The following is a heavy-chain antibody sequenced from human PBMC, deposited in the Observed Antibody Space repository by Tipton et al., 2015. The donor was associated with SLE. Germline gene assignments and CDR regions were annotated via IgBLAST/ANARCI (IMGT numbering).Heavy chain of an antibody. V-gene: IGHV4-38-2*01. CDR2: INHRGST. Sequence: GLVKPSETLSLTCAVSGYSISSGYYWGWVRQPPGKGLEWIGEINHRGSTNYNPSLKSRVTISVDTSKNQFSLKLSSVTAADTAVYYCARVRRTGSTFDYWGQGTLVTVSS. CDR3: ARVRRTGSTFDY. CDR1: GYSISSGYY. J-gene: IGHJ4*02. D-gene: IGHD1-1*01.